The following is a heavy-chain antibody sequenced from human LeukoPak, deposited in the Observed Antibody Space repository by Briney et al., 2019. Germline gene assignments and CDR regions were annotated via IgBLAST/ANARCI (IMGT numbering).Heavy chain of an antibody. CDR1: GFTFSNAW. CDR3: TTVPSLFF. V-gene: IGHV3-15*01. J-gene: IGHJ3*01. Sequence: PGGSLRLSCAASGFTFSNAWMTWVRQAPGKGLEWVGRIKSETDGGTTDYAAPVKGRFSISRDDSKSTLYLQMNSLKTEDTAVYYCTTVPSLFFSGQGTMVTVSS. D-gene: IGHD2-2*01. CDR2: IKSETDGGTT.